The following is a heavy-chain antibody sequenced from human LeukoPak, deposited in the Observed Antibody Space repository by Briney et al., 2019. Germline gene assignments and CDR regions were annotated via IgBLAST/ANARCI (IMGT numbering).Heavy chain of an antibody. J-gene: IGHJ4*02. CDR1: GFSIGNYG. CDR3: AREKLDTRGYVDY. V-gene: IGHV3-7*01. D-gene: IGHD3-22*01. Sequence: GGSLRLSCGVSGFSIGNYGMHWIRQAPGKGLDWVANIKQDGTDKYYVDSVKGRFTISRDNAKNLLYLQMNSLRAEDTAVYYCAREKLDTRGYVDYWGQGTLVTVSS. CDR2: IKQDGTDK.